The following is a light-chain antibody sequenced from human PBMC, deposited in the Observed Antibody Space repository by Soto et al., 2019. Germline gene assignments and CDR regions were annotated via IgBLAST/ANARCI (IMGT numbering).Light chain of an antibody. J-gene: IGKJ1*01. CDR3: LQDYNYPRT. CDR1: QGISND. V-gene: IGKV1-6*01. CDR2: AAS. Sequence: AIQMTQSPSSLSASVGDRVTITCRASQGISNDLAWYQQRPGKAPKLLIYAASTLQSGVPSRFSGNESGTEFTLTISSLQPEDFATYYCLQDYNYPRTFGQGTKVEIK.